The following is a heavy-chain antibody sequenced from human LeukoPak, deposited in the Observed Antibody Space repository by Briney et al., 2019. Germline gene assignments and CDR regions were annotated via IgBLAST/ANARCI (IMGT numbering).Heavy chain of an antibody. J-gene: IGHJ4*02. CDR2: IYTSGST. V-gene: IGHV4-61*02. CDR3: ARDYCSSTSCYLDY. Sequence: SETLSLTCTVSGGSISSGSYYWSWIRQPAGKGLEWIGRIYTSGSTNYNPSLKSRVTISVDTSRNQFSLKLSSVTAADTAVYYCARDYCSSTSCYLDYWGQGTLVTVSS. CDR1: GGSISSGSYY. D-gene: IGHD2-2*01.